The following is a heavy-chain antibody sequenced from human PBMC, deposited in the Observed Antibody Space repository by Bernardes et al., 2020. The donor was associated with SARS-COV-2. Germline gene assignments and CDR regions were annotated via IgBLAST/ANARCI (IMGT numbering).Heavy chain of an antibody. CDR2: TNQSGSA. V-gene: IGHV4-34*01. J-gene: IGHJ4*02. Sequence: SETLSLTCAVHGETFSGYYWSWIRQSPGKGLEWLGETNQSGSANYNPSLKRRLTLLVDTSKNQFSLKLRSLTAADTAVYYCARGTNSVKMILVVIGFTVYFDYWGQGTLVTVSS. D-gene: IGHD3-22*01. CDR1: GETFSGYY. CDR3: ARGTNSVKMILVVIGFTVYFDY.